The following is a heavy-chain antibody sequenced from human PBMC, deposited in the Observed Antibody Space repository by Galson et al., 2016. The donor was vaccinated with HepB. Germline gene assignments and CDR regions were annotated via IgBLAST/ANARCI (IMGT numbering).Heavy chain of an antibody. J-gene: IGHJ5*02. CDR2: IYYTGTS. CDR3: TRVPIGMSASYSVS. V-gene: IGHV4-61*01. CDR1: GGSVSSGSHY. Sequence: EPLSLTCTVSGGSVSSGSHYWSWIRQPPGERLEWIGFIYYTGTSNYNPPLERRATLLVDTSKNQFSLNLRSVTAADTAVYFCTRVPIGMSASYSVSWGQGTLVTVSS. D-gene: IGHD2-21*01.